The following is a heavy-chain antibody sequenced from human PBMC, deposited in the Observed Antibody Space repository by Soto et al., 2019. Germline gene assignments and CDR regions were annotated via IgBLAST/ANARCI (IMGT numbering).Heavy chain of an antibody. D-gene: IGHD3-22*01. J-gene: IGHJ4*02. CDR1: GYTFTSYD. CDR3: ARVGYYYDSRGYFLSLEY. V-gene: IGHV1-8*01. Sequence: ASVKVSCKASGYTFTSYDINWVRQATGQGLEWMGWMNPNSGNTGYAQKFQGRVTMTRNTSISTAYMELSSLRSEDTAVYYCARVGYYYDSRGYFLSLEYWGEGTLVTVSS. CDR2: MNPNSGNT.